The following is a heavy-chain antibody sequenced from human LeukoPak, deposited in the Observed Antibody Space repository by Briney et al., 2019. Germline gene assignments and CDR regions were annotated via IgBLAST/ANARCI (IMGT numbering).Heavy chain of an antibody. CDR3: VRDYLGDYWYFDL. CDR1: GGSIGTYY. J-gene: IGHJ2*01. CDR2: IHYSGST. Sequence: SETLSLTRSVSGGSIGTYYWSWIRQPPGKGLEWIGYIHYSGSTRHNPSLKGRVTISADTSKNQFSLKLNSVTPEDTAVYYCVRDYLGDYWYFDLWGRGTLVTVSS. V-gene: IGHV4-59*12. D-gene: IGHD7-27*01.